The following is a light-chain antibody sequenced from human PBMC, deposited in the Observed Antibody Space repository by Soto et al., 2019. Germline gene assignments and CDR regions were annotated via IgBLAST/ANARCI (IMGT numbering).Light chain of an antibody. J-gene: IGLJ2*01. CDR2: EDN. Sequence: NFMLTQPHSVSESPGKTVTISCTGSSGSIASNYVQWYQQRPGSAPTTVIYEDNQRPSGVPDRFSGSIDSSSNSASLTISGLKTEEEADYYCQSYDSSNHEGVFGGGTKLTVL. V-gene: IGLV6-57*02. CDR3: QSYDSSNHEGV. CDR1: SGSIASNY.